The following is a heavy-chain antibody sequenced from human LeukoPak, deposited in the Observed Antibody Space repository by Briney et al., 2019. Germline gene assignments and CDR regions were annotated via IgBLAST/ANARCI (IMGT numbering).Heavy chain of an antibody. D-gene: IGHD4-23*01. CDR1: GGSISSYY. J-gene: IGHJ4*02. CDR2: IYYSGST. CDR3: ARHCGNSDYFDY. V-gene: IGHV4-59*08. Sequence: SETLSPTCTVSGGSISSYYWSWIRQPPGKGLEWIGYIYYSGSTNYNPSPKSRVTISVDTSKNQFSLKLSSVTAADTAVYYCARHCGNSDYFDYWGQGTLVTVSS.